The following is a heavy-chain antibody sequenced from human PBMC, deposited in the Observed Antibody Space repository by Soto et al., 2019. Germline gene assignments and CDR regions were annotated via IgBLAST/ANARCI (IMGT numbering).Heavy chain of an antibody. CDR3: ARGPPFGY. CDR2: IYHSVST. V-gene: IGHV4-30-2*01. CDR1: GGSIISGGYS. Sequence: SDTLSLTCAVSGGSIISGGYSWSWIRQPPGKGLEWLGYIYHSVSTYYNPSLKSRVTISVDRSKNQFSLKLSSVTAADTAVYYCARGPPFGYWGQGTLVTVSS. J-gene: IGHJ4*02.